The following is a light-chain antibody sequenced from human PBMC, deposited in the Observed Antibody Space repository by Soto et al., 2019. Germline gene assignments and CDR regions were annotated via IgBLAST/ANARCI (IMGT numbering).Light chain of an antibody. CDR3: MRALRTPLT. CDR1: QSLLHGNGYNY. J-gene: IGKJ4*01. Sequence: DIVMTQSPLSLPVTPGEPASISCRSSQSLLHGNGYNYLDWYLQKPGQSPQLLIYLGSNRASGVPDRFNGNGSGPDFTLKISRGEAGDGVVYYCMRALRTPLTFGGGTQVEIK. V-gene: IGKV2-28*01. CDR2: LGS.